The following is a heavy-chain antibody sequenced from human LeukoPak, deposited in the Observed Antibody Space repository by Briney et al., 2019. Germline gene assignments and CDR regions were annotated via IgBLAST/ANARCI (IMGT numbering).Heavy chain of an antibody. CDR1: GFTFSSYA. V-gene: IGHV3-23*01. Sequence: GGSLRLSCAASGFTFSSYAMSWVRQAPGKGLEWVSAISGSGGSTYYADSVKGRFTISRDNSKNTLYLQMNGLRAEDTAVYYCARAYCGGDCYSIDYWGQGTLVTVSS. CDR3: ARAYCGGDCYSIDY. J-gene: IGHJ4*02. CDR2: ISGSGGST. D-gene: IGHD2-21*02.